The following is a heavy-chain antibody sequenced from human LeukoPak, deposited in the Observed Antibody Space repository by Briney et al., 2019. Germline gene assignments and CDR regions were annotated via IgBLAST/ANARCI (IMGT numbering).Heavy chain of an antibody. CDR2: ISYDGNYK. Sequence: GRSLSLSCAASGFTFTHYPIHWVRQAPGKGPEWVAIISYDGNYKYYADSVKGRFTISRDNAKNSLYLQMNSLRAEDTAVYYCARASDTAPNYYFDYWGQGTLVTVSS. J-gene: IGHJ4*02. CDR1: GFTFTHYP. D-gene: IGHD5-18*01. CDR3: ARASDTAPNYYFDY. V-gene: IGHV3-30*07.